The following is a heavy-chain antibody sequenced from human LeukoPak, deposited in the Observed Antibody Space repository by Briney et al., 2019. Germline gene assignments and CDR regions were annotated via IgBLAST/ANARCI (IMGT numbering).Heavy chain of an antibody. CDR3: ARERGRLTMVRGGYDAFDI. CDR1: GYTFTAYY. J-gene: IGHJ3*02. D-gene: IGHD3-10*01. CDR2: INPYSGGT. V-gene: IGHV1-2*02. Sequence: ASVKVSCKASGYTFTAYYIHWVRQAPGQGLEWMGWINPYSGGTNYAQKFQGRVTMTTDTSTSTAYIEVRRLRFDDTALYYCARERGRLTMVRGGYDAFDIWGQGTMVTVSS.